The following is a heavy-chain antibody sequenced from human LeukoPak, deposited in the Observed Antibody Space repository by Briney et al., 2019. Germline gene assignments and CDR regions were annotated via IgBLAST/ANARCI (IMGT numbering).Heavy chain of an antibody. CDR2: ISSSSSTI. D-gene: IGHD1-26*01. J-gene: IGHJ4*02. CDR3: ARDNMVGATDY. V-gene: IGHV3-48*04. CDR1: GFTFSSYS. Sequence: GGSLRLSCAASGFTFSSYSMNWVRQAPGKGLGWVSYISSSSSTIYYADSVKGRFTISRDNAKNSLYLQMNSLRAEDTAVYYCARDNMVGATDYWGQGTLVTVSS.